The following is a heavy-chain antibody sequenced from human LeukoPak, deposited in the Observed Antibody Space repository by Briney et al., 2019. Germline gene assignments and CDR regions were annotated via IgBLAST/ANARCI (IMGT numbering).Heavy chain of an antibody. CDR2: ISAYNGNT. D-gene: IGHD4-17*01. CDR3: ARDKIRNYGAAFDI. Sequence: ASVKVSCKASGYTFTSYGISWVRQAPGQGLEWMGWISAYNGNTNYAQKLQGRVTMTTDTSTSTAYMELRSLRSDDTAGYYCARDKIRNYGAAFDIWGQGTMVTVSS. CDR1: GYTFTSYG. J-gene: IGHJ3*02. V-gene: IGHV1-18*01.